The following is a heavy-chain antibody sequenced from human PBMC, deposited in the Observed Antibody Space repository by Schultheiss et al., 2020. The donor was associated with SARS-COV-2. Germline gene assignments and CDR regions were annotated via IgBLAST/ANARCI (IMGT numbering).Heavy chain of an antibody. CDR1: GFTFSSYG. V-gene: IGHV3-33*01. CDR3: ARAHCTNGICYHLDS. Sequence: GGSLRLSCAASGFTFSSYGMHWVRQAPGKGLEWVAVIWYDGSNKYYADSVKGRFTISRDNSKNTLYLQMNSLRAEDTAIYFCARAHCTNGICYHLDSWGQGTQVTVSS. J-gene: IGHJ4*02. D-gene: IGHD2-8*01. CDR2: IWYDGSNK.